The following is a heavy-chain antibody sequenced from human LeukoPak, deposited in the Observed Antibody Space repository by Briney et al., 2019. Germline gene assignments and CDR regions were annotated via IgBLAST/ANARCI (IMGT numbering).Heavy chain of an antibody. J-gene: IGHJ4*02. CDR3: ARGRIVVGNFDY. Sequence: ASVKVSCKASGYTFTSYDINWVRQATGQGLEWMGWMNPNSGNTGYAQKFQGRVTITRSTSISTAYMELSSLRSEDTAVYYCARGRIVVGNFDYWGQGTLVTVSS. V-gene: IGHV1-8*03. CDR2: MNPNSGNT. D-gene: IGHD2-21*01. CDR1: GYTFTSYD.